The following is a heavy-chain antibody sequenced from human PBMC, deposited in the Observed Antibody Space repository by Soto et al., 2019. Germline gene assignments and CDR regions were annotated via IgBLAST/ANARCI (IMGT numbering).Heavy chain of an antibody. J-gene: IGHJ4*02. V-gene: IGHV3-23*01. CDR2: TSDTGGRT. Sequence: GGSLRLSCAASGFNFDSYAMSWVRQAPGKGLEWVSSTSDTGGRTYYADSVKGRFTISRDNSKSTLFLEMNSLRADDTAFYFCAKGRVGGWYTPYFFDYWGQGALVTVSS. CDR3: AKGRVGGWYTPYFFDY. D-gene: IGHD6-19*01. CDR1: GFNFDSYA.